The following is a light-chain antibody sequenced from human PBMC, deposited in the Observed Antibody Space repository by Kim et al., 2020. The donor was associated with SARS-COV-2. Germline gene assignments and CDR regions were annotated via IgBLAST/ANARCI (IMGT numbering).Light chain of an antibody. CDR1: SGHSNYA. Sequence: ASVKLTCTLSSGHSNYAIAWHQQQPEKVPRYLMKVNNDGSHSKGDGIPDRFSGSSSGAERYLTISSLQSEDEADYYCQTWGTGIWMFGGGTKLTVL. CDR2: VNNDGSH. CDR3: QTWGTGIWM. V-gene: IGLV4-69*02. J-gene: IGLJ3*02.